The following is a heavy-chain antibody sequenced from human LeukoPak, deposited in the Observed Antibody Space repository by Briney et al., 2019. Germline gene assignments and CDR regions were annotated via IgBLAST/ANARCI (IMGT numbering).Heavy chain of an antibody. V-gene: IGHV4-4*07. D-gene: IGHD6-6*01. CDR1: GGSISSYY. CDR3: ARGASIAGYYYYMDV. Sequence: SETLSLTCSVSGGSISSYYWSWIRQPAGKGLEWIGRIYTSGSTNYNPSLKSRVTMSVDTSKNQFSLTLSSVTAADTAVYYCARGASIAGYYYYMDVWGKGTTVTVSS. J-gene: IGHJ6*03. CDR2: IYTSGST.